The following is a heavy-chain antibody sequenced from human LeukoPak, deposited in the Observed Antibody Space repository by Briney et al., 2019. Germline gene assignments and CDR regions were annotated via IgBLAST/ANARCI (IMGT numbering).Heavy chain of an antibody. CDR2: ISGSDNSI. Sequence: GGSLRLSCAAPGFTFSDYYMSWIRQAPGKALEWNSYISGSDNSIYYADSMKGRFTISRDNAKNSLYLQMSSLRDEDTAVYYCARARNGYNDYWGQGTLVTVSS. CDR3: ARARNGYNDY. D-gene: IGHD5-24*01. CDR1: GFTFSDYY. J-gene: IGHJ4*02. V-gene: IGHV3-11*01.